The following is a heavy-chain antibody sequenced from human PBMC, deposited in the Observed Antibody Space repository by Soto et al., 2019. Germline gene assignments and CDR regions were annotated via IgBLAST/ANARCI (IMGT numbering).Heavy chain of an antibody. Sequence: LSLSCAASGFTFSSYGMHWVRQAPGKGLEWVAVISYDGSNKYYADSVKGRFTISREKSKNTLYLQKNSLRAEDTAVDYCAKDLRDGYNLAYYYGMDVWGQGTTVTVS. CDR2: ISYDGSNK. D-gene: IGHD5-12*01. CDR1: GFTFSSYG. CDR3: AKDLRDGYNLAYYYGMDV. V-gene: IGHV3-30*18. J-gene: IGHJ6*02.